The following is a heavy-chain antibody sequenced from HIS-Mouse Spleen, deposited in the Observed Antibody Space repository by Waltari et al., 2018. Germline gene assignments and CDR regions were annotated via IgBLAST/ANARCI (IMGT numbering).Heavy chain of an antibody. Sequence: QLQLQESGPGLVKPSETLSLTCPVPGGSISISSYYWGWIRQPPGKGLEWIGSIYYSGSTYYNPSLKSRVTISVDTSKNQFSLKLSSVTAADTAVYYCAREIPYSSSWYDWYFDLWGRGTLVTVSS. V-gene: IGHV4-39*07. CDR3: AREIPYSSSWYDWYFDL. CDR2: IYYSGST. CDR1: GGSISISSYY. D-gene: IGHD6-13*01. J-gene: IGHJ2*01.